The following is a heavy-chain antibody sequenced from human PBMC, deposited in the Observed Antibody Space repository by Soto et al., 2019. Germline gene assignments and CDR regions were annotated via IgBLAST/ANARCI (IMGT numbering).Heavy chain of an antibody. D-gene: IGHD2-2*01. J-gene: IGHJ6*02. CDR2: ISYDGSNK. CDR3: AREAYPGKNYYYYGMDV. CDR1: GFTFSSYA. V-gene: IGHV3-30-3*01. Sequence: PGGSLRLSCAASGFTFSSYAMHWVRQAPGKGLEWVAVISYDGSNKYYADSVKGRFTISRDNSKNTLYLQMNSLRAEDTAVYYCAREAYPGKNYYYYGMDVWGQGTTVTVSS.